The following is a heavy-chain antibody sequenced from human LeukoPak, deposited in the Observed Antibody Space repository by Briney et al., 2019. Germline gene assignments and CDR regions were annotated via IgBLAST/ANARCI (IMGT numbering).Heavy chain of an antibody. CDR3: AKEVAYYYGSGSNPPFDP. Sequence: GGSLRLSCGASGFTFSKYALTWVRQAPGKGLEWVSSISGSDGRTDYADSVKGRFTISRDNSKNTLYLQMNSLRAEDTAVYYCAKEVAYYYGSGSNPPFDPWGQGTLVTVSS. D-gene: IGHD3-10*01. CDR2: ISGSDGRT. J-gene: IGHJ5*02. CDR1: GFTFSKYA. V-gene: IGHV3-23*01.